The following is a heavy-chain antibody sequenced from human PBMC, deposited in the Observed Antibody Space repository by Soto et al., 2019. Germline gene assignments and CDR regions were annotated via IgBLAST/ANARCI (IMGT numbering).Heavy chain of an antibody. V-gene: IGHV4-59*01. J-gene: IGHJ5*02. CDR3: AREMTQLYYYDSSGYNWFDP. CDR2: IYYSGST. D-gene: IGHD3-22*01. CDR1: GGSISSYY. Sequence: SETLSLTCTVSGGSISSYYWSWIRQPPGKGLEWIGYIYYSGSTNYNPSLKSRVTISVDTPKNQFSLKLSSVTAADTAVYYCAREMTQLYYYDSSGYNWFDPWGQGTLVTVSS.